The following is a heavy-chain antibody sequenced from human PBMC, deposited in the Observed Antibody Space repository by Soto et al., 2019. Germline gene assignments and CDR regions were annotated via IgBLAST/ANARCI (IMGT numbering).Heavy chain of an antibody. D-gene: IGHD3-10*01. V-gene: IGHV4-59*08. CDR2: IHHTGGT. CDR3: TNLENTMLRGMGPFDV. Sequence: SETLSLTCSISGGSISSSYWSWIRQPPGKGLEWIGYIHHTGGTNYNPSLESRVSMSLDTSENHVSLKLSSVTAADTAVYYCTNLENTMLRGMGPFDVWGRGTMVTVSS. J-gene: IGHJ3*01. CDR1: GGSISSSY.